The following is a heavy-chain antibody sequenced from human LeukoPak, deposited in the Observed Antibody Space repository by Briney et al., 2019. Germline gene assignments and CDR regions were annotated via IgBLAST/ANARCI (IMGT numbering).Heavy chain of an antibody. D-gene: IGHD5-24*01. CDR3: VRRGGSDGWGAFDI. Sequence: GSLRLSCAASEFTFSNYVMNWVRQAPGKGLEWVSSIRQSGDITYYADSVKGRFTISRDNSKNTLFLQMNSLSREDTAIYYCVRRGGSDGWGAFDIWGQGTVVTVSS. CDR1: EFTFSNYV. CDR2: IRQSGDIT. V-gene: IGHV3-23*01. J-gene: IGHJ3*02.